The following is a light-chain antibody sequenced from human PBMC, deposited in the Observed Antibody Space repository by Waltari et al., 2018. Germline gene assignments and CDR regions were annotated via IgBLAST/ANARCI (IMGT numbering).Light chain of an antibody. V-gene: IGLV2-14*03. CDR1: ASDIGSYNP. Sequence: QSALTQPASVSGSPGQSITISCTATASDIGSYNPFSWYQQHPGKAPRLLIYDVSDRPAGVSYRFSASKSGNTASLTISGLQAEDECHYYCSSYTNTKTVVFGGGTKVTVL. CDR2: DVS. CDR3: SSYTNTKTVV. J-gene: IGLJ2*01.